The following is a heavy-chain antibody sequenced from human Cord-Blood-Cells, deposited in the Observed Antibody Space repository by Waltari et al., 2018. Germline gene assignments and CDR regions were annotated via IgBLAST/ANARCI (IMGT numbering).Heavy chain of an antibody. Sequence: QVQLVQSGAAVKTTGSSVRVSCKASGGTFSSYAIRWVRQAPGQGLEWMGGIIPIFGTANYAQKFQGRVTITADESTSTAYMELSSLRSEDTAVYYCASKGLLYAFDIWGQGTMVTVSS. CDR3: ASKGLLYAFDI. J-gene: IGHJ3*02. D-gene: IGHD2-2*01. CDR1: GGTFSSYA. V-gene: IGHV1-69*01. CDR2: IIPIFGTA.